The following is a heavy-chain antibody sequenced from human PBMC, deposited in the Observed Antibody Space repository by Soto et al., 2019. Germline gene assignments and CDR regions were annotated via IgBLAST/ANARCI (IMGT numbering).Heavy chain of an antibody. Sequence: QVQLVESGGGVVQPGRSLRLSCAASGFTFSSYAMHCVRQAPGKGLEWVAVMSYDGSNKYKSDSVKGRFTISRDNSKNTLYLQMNRLRAEETAVYYCAREYSRALYGMDVWGQGTTVTVSS. CDR3: AREYSRALYGMDV. CDR2: MSYDGSNK. V-gene: IGHV3-30-3*01. D-gene: IGHD3-22*01. J-gene: IGHJ6*02. CDR1: GFTFSSYA.